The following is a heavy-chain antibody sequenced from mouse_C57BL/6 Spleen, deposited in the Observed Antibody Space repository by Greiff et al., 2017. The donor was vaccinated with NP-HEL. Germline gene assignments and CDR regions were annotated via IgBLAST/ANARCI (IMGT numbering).Heavy chain of an antibody. V-gene: IGHV1-50*01. CDR2: IDPSDSYT. Sequence: QVQLQQPGAELVKPGASVKLSCKASGYTFTSYWMQWVKQRPGPGLEWIGEIDPSDSYTNYNQKFKGKATLTVDTSSSTAYMQLSSLTSEDSAGDYCARRRFDDWGKGTTLTVSS. CDR3: ARRRFDD. CDR1: GYTFTSYW. J-gene: IGHJ2*01.